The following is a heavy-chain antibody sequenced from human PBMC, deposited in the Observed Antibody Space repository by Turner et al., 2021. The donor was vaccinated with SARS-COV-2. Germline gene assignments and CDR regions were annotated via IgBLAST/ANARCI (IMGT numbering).Heavy chain of an antibody. CDR1: GFPVSSNY. Sequence: EVQLVESGGGLIQPGGSLRLSCAPSGFPVSSNYMSWGRQAPGKGMDGVSVIYSGGSTFYADSVKDRFTISRDNSKNTLYLQMNSLRAEDTAVYYCARDLGGLRFDYWGQGTLVTVSS. CDR2: IYSGGST. CDR3: ARDLGGLRFDY. V-gene: IGHV3-53*01. D-gene: IGHD2-15*01. J-gene: IGHJ4*02.